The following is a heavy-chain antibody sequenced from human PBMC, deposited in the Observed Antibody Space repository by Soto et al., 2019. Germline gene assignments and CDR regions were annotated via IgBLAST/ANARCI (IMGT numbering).Heavy chain of an antibody. CDR3: AKDILTGYGEGMDV. CDR1: GGSISSYY. J-gene: IGHJ6*02. CDR2: IYYSGST. V-gene: IGHV4-59*12. D-gene: IGHD3-9*01. Sequence: SETLSLTCTVSGGSISSYYWSWIRQPPGKGLEWIGYIYYSGSTNYNPSLKSRVTISVDTSKNQFSLKLSSVTAADTAVYYCAKDILTGYGEGMDVWGQGTTVTVSS.